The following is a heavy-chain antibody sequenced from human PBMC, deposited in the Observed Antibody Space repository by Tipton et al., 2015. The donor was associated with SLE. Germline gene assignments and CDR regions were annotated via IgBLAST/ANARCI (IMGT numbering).Heavy chain of an antibody. D-gene: IGHD6-13*01. J-gene: IGHJ3*01. CDR3: ARDREFLWYETVGDAFEH. V-gene: IGHV4-34*01. Sequence: WSWVRQPPGKGLEWIGEINHSGGTNYNPSLKNRVTISIDTSKNQFSLKLTSVTAADSAVYFCARDREFLWYETVGDAFEHWGQGKMVTVSS. CDR2: INHSGGT.